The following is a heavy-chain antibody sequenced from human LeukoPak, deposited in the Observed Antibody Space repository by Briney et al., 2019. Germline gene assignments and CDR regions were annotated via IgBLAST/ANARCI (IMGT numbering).Heavy chain of an antibody. D-gene: IGHD2-21*02. CDR3: SRGDPDY. Sequence: PGGSLRLSCAASGFTFSDYWMQWVRQAPGKGLEWVANIHNHGSESYPVDSVEGRFTISRDNDRNSLFLQMNSLTAEDTAVYYCSRGDPDYWGHGTLVIVSS. V-gene: IGHV3-7*01. CDR1: GFTFSDYW. J-gene: IGHJ4*01. CDR2: IHNHGSES.